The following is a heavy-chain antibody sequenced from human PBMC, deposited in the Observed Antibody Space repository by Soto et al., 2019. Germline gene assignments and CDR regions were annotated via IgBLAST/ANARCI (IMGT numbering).Heavy chain of an antibody. CDR2: ISGSGGST. Sequence: GGSLRLSCAASGFTFSSYAMSWVRQAPGKGLEWVSAISGSGGSTYYADSVKGRFTISRDNSKNTLYLQMNSLRAEDTAVYYCQSSGWYWHYFDYWGQGTLVTVSS. J-gene: IGHJ4*02. CDR1: GFTFSSYA. V-gene: IGHV3-23*01. CDR3: QSSGWYWHYFDY. D-gene: IGHD6-19*01.